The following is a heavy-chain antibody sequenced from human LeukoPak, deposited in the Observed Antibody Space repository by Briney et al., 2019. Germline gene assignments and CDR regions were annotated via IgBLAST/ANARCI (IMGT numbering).Heavy chain of an antibody. CDR2: ISGSGGST. V-gene: IGHV3-23*01. J-gene: IGHJ6*02. D-gene: IGHD3-10*01. CDR1: GFTSSSYA. Sequence: PGGSLRLSCAASGFTSSSYAMSWVRQAPGKGLEWVSAISGSGGSTYYADSVKGRFTISRDNSIHTLYLQMSSLRAEDAAVYYCAKSGGLSGSGRLGMDVWGQGTTVTVSS. CDR3: AKSGGLSGSGRLGMDV.